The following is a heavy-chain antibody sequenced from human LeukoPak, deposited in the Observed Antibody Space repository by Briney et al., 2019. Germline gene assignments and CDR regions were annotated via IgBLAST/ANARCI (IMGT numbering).Heavy chain of an antibody. Sequence: SVKVSCKASGFTFTSSAVQWVRQARGQRLEWIGWIAVGSGNTNYAQKFQERVTITRDMSTSTAYMELSSLRSEDTAVYYCAADPNPDAFDIWGQGTMVTVSS. CDR1: GFTFTSSA. V-gene: IGHV1-58*01. CDR2: IAVGSGNT. J-gene: IGHJ3*02. CDR3: AADPNPDAFDI.